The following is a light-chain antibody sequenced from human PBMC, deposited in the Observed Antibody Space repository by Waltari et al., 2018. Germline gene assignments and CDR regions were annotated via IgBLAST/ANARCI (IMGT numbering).Light chain of an antibody. CDR1: INDVGVEDY. Sequence: QSALTQPHSVSASPGQSVTIPCSGSINDVGVEDYVSWYQQLPGKAPKLFIYDFVKRPSGVPLRFSGSKYGTTASLTISGLQTEDEATYYCGSYAGAYTFVFGGGTKLTVL. CDR3: GSYAGAYTFV. V-gene: IGLV2-11*01. CDR2: DFV. J-gene: IGLJ3*02.